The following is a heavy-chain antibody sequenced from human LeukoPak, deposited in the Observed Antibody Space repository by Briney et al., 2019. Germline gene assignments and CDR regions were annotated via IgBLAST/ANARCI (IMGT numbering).Heavy chain of an antibody. Sequence: GGSLRLSCAASGFTVSDNYMSWVRQAPGKGLEWVSIIYSGGNTYYADSVKGRFTVSRDNSKNTLYLQMNSLRAEDTAVYYCARVIVGTTTRLDYFDYWGQGTLVTVS. D-gene: IGHD1-26*01. CDR2: IYSGGNT. J-gene: IGHJ4*02. CDR1: GFTVSDNY. V-gene: IGHV3-66*01. CDR3: ARVIVGTTTRLDYFDY.